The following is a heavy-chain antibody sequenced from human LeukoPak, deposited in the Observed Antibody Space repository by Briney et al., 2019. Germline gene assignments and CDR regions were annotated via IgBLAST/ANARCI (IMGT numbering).Heavy chain of an antibody. Sequence: TGGSLRLSCAASGFTFSSYSMNWVRQAPGKGLEWVSSISSSSSYIYYADSVKGRFTISRDNAKNSLYLQMNSLRAEDTAVYYCARDGGNSLDGMDVWGQGTTVTVSS. CDR1: GFTFSSYS. CDR2: ISSSSSYI. CDR3: ARDGGNSLDGMDV. D-gene: IGHD4-23*01. J-gene: IGHJ6*02. V-gene: IGHV3-21*01.